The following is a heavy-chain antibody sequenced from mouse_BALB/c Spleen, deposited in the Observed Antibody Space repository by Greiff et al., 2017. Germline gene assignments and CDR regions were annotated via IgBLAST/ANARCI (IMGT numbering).Heavy chain of an antibody. J-gene: IGHJ3*01. CDR3: AREDDGYYEAY. D-gene: IGHD2-3*01. Sequence: EVQRVESGGDLVKPGGSLKLSCAASGFTFSSYGMSWVRQTPDKRLEWVATISSGGSYTYYPDSVKGRFTISRDNAKNTLYLQMSSLKSEDTAMYYCAREDDGYYEAYWGQGTLVTVSA. V-gene: IGHV5-6*01. CDR2: ISSGGSYT. CDR1: GFTFSSYG.